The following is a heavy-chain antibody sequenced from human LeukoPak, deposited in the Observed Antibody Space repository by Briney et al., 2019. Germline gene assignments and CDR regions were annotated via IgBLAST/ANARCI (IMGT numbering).Heavy chain of an antibody. J-gene: IGHJ4*02. CDR2: IYHSGST. D-gene: IGHD2-8*02. CDR3: ARATGPFDY. CDR1: GYSISSGYY. V-gene: IGHV4-38-2*02. Sequence: SQTLSLTCTVSGYSISSGYYWGWIRQPPGKGLEWIGSIYHSGSTYYNPSLKSRVTISVDTSKNQFSLKLSSVTAADTAVYYCARATGPFDYWGQGTLVTVSS.